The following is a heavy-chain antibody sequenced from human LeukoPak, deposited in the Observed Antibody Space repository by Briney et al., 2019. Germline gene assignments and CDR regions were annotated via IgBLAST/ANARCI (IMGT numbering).Heavy chain of an antibody. D-gene: IGHD2-21*01. J-gene: IGHJ4*02. CDR3: CRQDWAD. Sequence: GGSLRLSCAASGFSFSDNYMSWVRQAPGKGLEWISYISGNSGYTKYADSVKGRFTIYRDNARKALYLQMNNVTADDTAVYYCCRQDWADWGQGTLVTVSS. V-gene: IGHV3/OR16-9*01. CDR1: GFSFSDNY. CDR2: ISGNSGYT.